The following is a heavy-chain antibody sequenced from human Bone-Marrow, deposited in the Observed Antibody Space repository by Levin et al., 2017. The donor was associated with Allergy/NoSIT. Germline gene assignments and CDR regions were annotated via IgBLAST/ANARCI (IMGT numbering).Heavy chain of an antibody. V-gene: IGHV1-2*02. CDR1: GYTFTDYY. Sequence: GESLKISCKTSGYTFTDYYVHWVRQAPGRGLEWVAWINPKTGATNFAQTLQGRATMTRDTSISTAYMELSRLKSDDTAVYYCGRNIDYSNSVGIDFWGQGTLVTVSS. CDR3: GRNIDYSNSVGIDF. CDR2: INPKTGAT. J-gene: IGHJ4*02. D-gene: IGHD4-11*01.